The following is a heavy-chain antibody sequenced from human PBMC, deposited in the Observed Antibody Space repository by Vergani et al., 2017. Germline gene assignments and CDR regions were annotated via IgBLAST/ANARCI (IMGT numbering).Heavy chain of an antibody. CDR3: ARKSTRGGTFDY. V-gene: IGHV4-34*01. J-gene: IGHJ4*02. Sequence: QVQLQQWGAGLLKPSETLSLTCAVYGGSFSGYYWSWIRQPPGKGLEWIGEINHSGSTYYNPSLKSRVTISVDTSKNQFSLKLSSVTAADTAVYYCARKSTRGGTFDYWGQGTLVTVSS. CDR1: GGSFSGYY. D-gene: IGHD1-26*01. CDR2: INHSGST.